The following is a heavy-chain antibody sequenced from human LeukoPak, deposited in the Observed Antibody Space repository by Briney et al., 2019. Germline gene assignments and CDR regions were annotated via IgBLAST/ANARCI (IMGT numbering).Heavy chain of an antibody. CDR1: GGTFSSYT. V-gene: IGHV1-69*02. D-gene: IGHD1-26*01. CDR3: AASGSYNYYYYYMDV. J-gene: IGHJ6*03. Sequence: SVKVSCKASGGTFSSYTISWVRQAPGQGLEWMGRIIPILGIVNYAQKFQGRVTITADKSTSTAYMELSSLRSEDTAVYYCAASGSYNYYYYYMDVWGKGTTVTVSS. CDR2: IIPILGIV.